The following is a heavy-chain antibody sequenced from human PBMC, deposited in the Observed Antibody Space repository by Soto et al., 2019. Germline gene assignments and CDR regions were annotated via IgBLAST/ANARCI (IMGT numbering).Heavy chain of an antibody. J-gene: IGHJ6*02. D-gene: IGHD2-15*01. Sequence: GASVKVSCKASVGTFSTHAIIWVRQAPGHGLEWMGGIIPISGTTYYTQKFQGRVTITADEPTSTAFMELSSLKSEDTAVFYCARGYCSGGNCYSGMDVWGQGTMVTVSS. CDR2: IIPISGTT. CDR1: VGTFSTHA. V-gene: IGHV1-69*13. CDR3: ARGYCSGGNCYSGMDV.